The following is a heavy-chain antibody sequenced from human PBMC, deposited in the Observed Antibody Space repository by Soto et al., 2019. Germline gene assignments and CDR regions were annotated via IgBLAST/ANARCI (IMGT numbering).Heavy chain of an antibody. CDR1: GLTFSSYS. D-gene: IGHD2-15*01. J-gene: IGHJ4*02. CDR3: ARDIDG. Sequence: GSMRLSSAAAGLTFSSYSMNWVRQAPGKGLEWVSYISSSSSTKFYADSVKGRFTISRDNARNSLYLQMNSLRAEDTAVYYCARDIDGGGQGTLVTVS. CDR2: ISSSSSTK. V-gene: IGHV3-48*01.